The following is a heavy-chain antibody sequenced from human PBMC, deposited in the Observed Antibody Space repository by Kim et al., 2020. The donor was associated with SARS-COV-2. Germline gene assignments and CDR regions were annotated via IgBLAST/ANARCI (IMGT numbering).Heavy chain of an antibody. Sequence: AQKLQGRVTMTTDTSTSTAYMELRSLRSDDTAVYYCARTGTDIVSLGMDVWGQGTTVTVSS. J-gene: IGHJ6*02. V-gene: IGHV1-18*01. D-gene: IGHD5-12*01. CDR3: ARTGTDIVSLGMDV.